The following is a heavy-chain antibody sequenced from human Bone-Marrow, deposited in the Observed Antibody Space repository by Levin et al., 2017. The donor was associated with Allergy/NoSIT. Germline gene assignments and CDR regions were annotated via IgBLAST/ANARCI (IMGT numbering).Heavy chain of an antibody. Sequence: GESLKISCAASGFTFSQYSMIWVRQAPGKGLEWVASISDSSNYIHYADSLKGRLTISRDNAKNSLFLQMNSLRVEDTAVYYCAKMGVNRSSSGYYFDSWGQGTLVTVSS. V-gene: IGHV3-21*01. CDR1: GFTFSQYS. CDR2: ISDSSNYI. D-gene: IGHD3-16*02. J-gene: IGHJ4*02. CDR3: AKMGVNRSSSGYYFDS.